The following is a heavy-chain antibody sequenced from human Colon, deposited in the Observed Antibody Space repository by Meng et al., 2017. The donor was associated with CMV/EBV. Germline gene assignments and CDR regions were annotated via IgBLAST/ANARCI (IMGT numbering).Heavy chain of an antibody. CDR3: ARDLLGPYSTSVYYYYYGMDV. V-gene: IGHV3-21*01. D-gene: IGHD2-2*01. J-gene: IGHJ6*02. Sequence: GGSLRLSCAASGFIFSSYGMNWVRQAPGQGLEWVAFINSRGDETHYADSVKGRITIFRDNTKNSLFLQMESLGAEDTAVYYCARDLLGPYSTSVYYYYYGMDVWGQGTTVTVSS. CDR2: INSRGDET. CDR1: GFIFSSYG.